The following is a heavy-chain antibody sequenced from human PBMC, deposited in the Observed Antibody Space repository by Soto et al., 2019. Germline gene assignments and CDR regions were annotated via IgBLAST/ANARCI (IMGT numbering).Heavy chain of an antibody. CDR3: ARDDVLCDGGRCYGVPLDV. D-gene: IGHD2-15*01. CDR2: IQSGGPT. J-gene: IGHJ6*04. V-gene: IGHV3-66*01. CDR1: GFTVSSEY. Sequence: EVHLVESGGGLVQPGGSLRLSCAASGFTVSSEYMSWVRQAPGKGLEWVSLIQSGGPTYYADSVKGRFTISRDTSENTVQLQMDSLRAEDTAVYYCARDDVLCDGGRCYGVPLDVCGKGTTVTVSA.